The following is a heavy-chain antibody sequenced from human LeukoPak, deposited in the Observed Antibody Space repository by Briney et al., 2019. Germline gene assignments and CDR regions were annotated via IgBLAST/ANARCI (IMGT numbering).Heavy chain of an antibody. Sequence: PSETLSLTCTVSGASIYVYFWNWIWQPPGKGREWIGYIYYSGNANYNPSLYNPSLKSRLTILVDTSKNQFSLKLSSVAAVDTAVYYCARGGSSLDSWGQGTLVTVSS. CDR1: GASIYVYF. D-gene: IGHD6-13*01. V-gene: IGHV4-59*01. CDR2: IYYSGNA. CDR3: ARGGSSLDS. J-gene: IGHJ4*02.